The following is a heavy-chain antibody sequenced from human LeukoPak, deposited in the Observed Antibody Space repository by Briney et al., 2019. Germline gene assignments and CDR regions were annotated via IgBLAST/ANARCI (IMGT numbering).Heavy chain of an antibody. Sequence: PSETLSLTCTVSGGSISSYYWSWIRQPAGKGLEWIGRIYTSGSTNYNPSLKSRVTISVDKSKNQFSLKLSSVTAADPAVYYCARAHWSYDFWSGYGNFDYWGQGTLVTVSS. D-gene: IGHD3-3*01. CDR1: GGSISSYY. V-gene: IGHV4-4*07. CDR3: ARAHWSYDFWSGYGNFDY. J-gene: IGHJ4*02. CDR2: IYTSGST.